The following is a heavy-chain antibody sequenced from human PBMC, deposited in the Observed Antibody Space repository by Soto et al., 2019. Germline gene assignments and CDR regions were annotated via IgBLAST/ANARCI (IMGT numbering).Heavy chain of an antibody. V-gene: IGHV4-31*03. Sequence: TLSLTCTVSGGSISSGGYYWSWIRQHSGKGLEWIGYMYYSERTYYNPSLKSRVTISVDTSKNQFSLRLNSVTAADTAVYYCARGSGYDFGGSYYYYPMDVWGQGTTVTVSS. D-gene: IGHD5-12*01. CDR3: ARGSGYDFGGSYYYYPMDV. J-gene: IGHJ6*02. CDR2: MYYSERT. CDR1: GGSISSGGYY.